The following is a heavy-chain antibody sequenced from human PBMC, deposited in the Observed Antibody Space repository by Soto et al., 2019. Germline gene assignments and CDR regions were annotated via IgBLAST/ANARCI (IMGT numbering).Heavy chain of an antibody. Sequence: QVQLQESGPGLVKPSETLSLTCTVSGDSISNYYWSWIRQPPGKGLEWIGYIYHSGSTKYNPSLKSRGTISVAPSKNQLSLRLSSVTAADSAVYYCARSGDYTNYYYYYMDVWGKGTTVTVSS. CDR3: ARSGDYTNYYYYYMDV. V-gene: IGHV4-59*08. CDR2: IYHSGST. CDR1: GDSISNYY. J-gene: IGHJ6*03. D-gene: IGHD4-17*01.